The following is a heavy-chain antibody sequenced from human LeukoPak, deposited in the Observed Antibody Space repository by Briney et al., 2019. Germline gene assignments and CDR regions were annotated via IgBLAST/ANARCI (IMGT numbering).Heavy chain of an antibody. Sequence: SETLSLTCAVYGGSFSGYYWSWIRQPPGKGLEWIGEINHSGSTNYNPSLKSRVTISVDTSKNQFSLKLSSVTAADTAVYYCARGRRGYSYGYSVSYYLDYWGQGTLVTVSS. D-gene: IGHD5-18*01. V-gene: IGHV4-34*01. CDR3: ARGRRGYSYGYSVSYYLDY. CDR1: GGSFSGYY. J-gene: IGHJ4*02. CDR2: INHSGST.